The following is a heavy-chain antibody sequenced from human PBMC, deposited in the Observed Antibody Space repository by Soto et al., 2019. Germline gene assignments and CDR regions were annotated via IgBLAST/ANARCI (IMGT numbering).Heavy chain of an antibody. CDR1: GGSIIDSGSFY. CDR2: IYYSGST. J-gene: IGHJ5*02. D-gene: IGHD2-15*01. CDR3: ARGEVVASNWFDP. Sequence: QVQMQESGPGLVKPSQTLYLTCSVSGGSIIDSGSFYWNWIRQHPGKGLEWIGYIYYSGSTYYNRSLKSRATISLATSKNQFSRKLTSVTAADTAIYYCARGEVVASNWFDPWGQGTLVTVSS. V-gene: IGHV4-31*03.